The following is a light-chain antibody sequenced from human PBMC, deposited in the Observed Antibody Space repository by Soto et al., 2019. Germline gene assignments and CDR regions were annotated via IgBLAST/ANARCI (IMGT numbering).Light chain of an antibody. Sequence: DIQMTQSPSSLSASVGDRVTITCRASQSISSYLNWYQQKPGKAPKLLIYAASSLQSGVPSRFSGSGSGTDFTLTISSLQPEDFPTYYCHQRYRTPQFPFGPGTKVDIK. CDR2: AAS. J-gene: IGKJ3*01. CDR1: QSISSY. CDR3: HQRYRTPQFP. V-gene: IGKV1-39*01.